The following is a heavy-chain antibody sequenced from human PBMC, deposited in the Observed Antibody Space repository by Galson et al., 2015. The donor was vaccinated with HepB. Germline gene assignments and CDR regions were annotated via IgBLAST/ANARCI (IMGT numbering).Heavy chain of an antibody. CDR3: ATDTPITFGGAIVTHPSVAFDI. Sequence: SVKVSCKVSGYTLSELSIHWVRQAPGKGLEWMGGFDPEDSETIYAQKFQGRVTMTEDTSTDTAYMELSSLRSEDTAVYYCATDTPITFGGAIVTHPSVAFDIWGQGTMVTVSS. J-gene: IGHJ3*02. CDR1: GYTLSELS. CDR2: FDPEDSET. V-gene: IGHV1-24*01. D-gene: IGHD3-16*02.